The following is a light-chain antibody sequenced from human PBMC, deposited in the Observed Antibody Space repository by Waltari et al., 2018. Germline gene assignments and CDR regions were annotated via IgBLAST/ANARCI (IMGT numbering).Light chain of an antibody. CDR3: QQRSNWPSIT. J-gene: IGKJ5*01. CDR1: QSVSTS. Sequence: EIVLTQSPATLSLSPGERATLSCRASQSVSTSLGWYQQKPGQAPRLLIYDVSSRATDIPARFSGSGSGTDVTLTISSLEPEDFAVYYCQQRSNWPSITFGQGTRLEIK. V-gene: IGKV3-11*01. CDR2: DVS.